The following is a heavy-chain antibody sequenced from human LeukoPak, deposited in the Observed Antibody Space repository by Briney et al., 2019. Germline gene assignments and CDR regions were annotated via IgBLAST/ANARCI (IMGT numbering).Heavy chain of an antibody. CDR1: GFTFDDYA. V-gene: IGHV3-9*01. CDR2: ISWNSGSI. Sequence: GGSLRLSCAASGFTFDDYAMHWVRQAPGKGLEWVSGISWNSGSIGYAVSVKGRFTISRDNAKNSLYLQMNSLRAEDTALYYWEKDDGGELLRGEGMDVWGQGTTVTVSS. CDR3: EKDDGGELLRGEGMDV. D-gene: IGHD1-26*01. J-gene: IGHJ6*02.